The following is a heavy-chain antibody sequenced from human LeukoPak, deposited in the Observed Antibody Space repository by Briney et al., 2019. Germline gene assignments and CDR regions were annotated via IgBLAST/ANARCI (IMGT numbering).Heavy chain of an antibody. CDR2: SGGGGST. J-gene: IGHJ5*02. Sequence: SGGGGSTYYADSVKGRFTISRDNAKNSLYLQMNSLRAEDTAVYYCARIVTLNWFDPWGQGALVTVSS. CDR3: ARIVTLNWFDP. D-gene: IGHD3-9*01. V-gene: IGHV3-48*01.